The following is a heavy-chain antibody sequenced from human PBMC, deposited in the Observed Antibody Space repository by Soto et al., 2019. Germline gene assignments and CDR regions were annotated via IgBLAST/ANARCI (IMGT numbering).Heavy chain of an antibody. Sequence: GGSLRLSCAASGFTFSSYAMHWVRQAPGKGLEWVAVISYDGSNKYYADSVKGRFTISRDNSKNTLYLQVNSLRAEDTAVYYCARDVILTGYWDDLDYYYYGMDVWGQGTTVTVSS. CDR1: GFTFSSYA. CDR3: ARDVILTGYWDDLDYYYYGMDV. V-gene: IGHV3-30-3*01. J-gene: IGHJ6*02. CDR2: ISYDGSNK. D-gene: IGHD3-9*01.